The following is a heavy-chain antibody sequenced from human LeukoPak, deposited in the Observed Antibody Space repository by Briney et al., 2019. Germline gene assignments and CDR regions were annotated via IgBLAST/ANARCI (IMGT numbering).Heavy chain of an antibody. J-gene: IGHJ4*02. CDR1: GYTFTGYY. CDR3: ARKLLWFGEYYFDY. D-gene: IGHD3-10*01. V-gene: IGHV1-2*02. Sequence: ASVKVSCKASGYTFTGYYMHWVRQAPGQGLEWMGWINPNSGGTKYSQKFQGRVTITRDTSASTAYMELSSLRSEDTAVHYCARKLLWFGEYYFDYWGQGTLVTVSS. CDR2: INPNSGGT.